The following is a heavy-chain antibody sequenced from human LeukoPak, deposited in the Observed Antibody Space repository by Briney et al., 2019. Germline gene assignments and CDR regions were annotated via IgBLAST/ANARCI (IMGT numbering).Heavy chain of an antibody. J-gene: IGHJ4*02. CDR3: ARDVGR. V-gene: IGHV3-30-3*01. Sequence: GGSLRLSCAASGFTFSSYAMHWVRQAPGKGLEWVAVISYDGSNKYYADSVKGRFTISRDNSKNTLYLQMNSLRAEDTAVYYCARDVGRWGQGTLVTVSS. CDR2: ISYDGSNK. CDR1: GFTFSSYA.